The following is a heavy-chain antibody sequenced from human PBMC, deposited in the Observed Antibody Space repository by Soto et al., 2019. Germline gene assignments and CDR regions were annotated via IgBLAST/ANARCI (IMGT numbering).Heavy chain of an antibody. J-gene: IGHJ4*02. Sequence: SETLSLTCAVSGGSISSGGYSCNWIRQPPGRGLEWIGYIYHSGSTYYNPSLKSRVTISVDTSKNQFSLKLSSVTAADTAVYYCARSPDYWGQGTLVTVSS. CDR1: GGSISSGGYS. CDR3: ARSPDY. CDR2: IYHSGST. V-gene: IGHV4-30-2*05.